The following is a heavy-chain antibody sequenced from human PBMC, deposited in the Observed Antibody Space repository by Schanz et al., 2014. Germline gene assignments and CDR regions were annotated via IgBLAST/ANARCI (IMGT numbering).Heavy chain of an antibody. J-gene: IGHJ4*02. CDR2: ISGSGGST. V-gene: IGHV3-23*04. Sequence: EVQLVESGGGLVKPGGSLRLSCAASTSIFNHAWMSWVRQDPGKGLEWVSAISGSGGSTYYADSVKGRFTISRDNSKNTLYLQMNSLRAEDTAVYYCAKSQGSSFDSWGQGTLVTVSS. CDR3: AKSQGSSFDS. CDR1: TSIFNHAW. D-gene: IGHD6-13*01.